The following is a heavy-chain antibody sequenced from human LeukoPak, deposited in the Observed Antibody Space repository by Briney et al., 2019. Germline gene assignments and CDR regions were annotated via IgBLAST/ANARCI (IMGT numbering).Heavy chain of an antibody. D-gene: IGHD3-3*01. CDR2: IYHSGIT. V-gene: IGHV4-38-2*01. Sequence: SETLSLTCAVSGYSISSGYYWGWIRQPPGKGLEWIGSIYHSGITYYNPSLKSRVTISVDTSKNQFSLKLSSVTAADTAVYYCARHYDFWSGFAGDGDWFDPWGQGTLVTVSS. CDR1: GYSISSGYY. CDR3: ARHYDFWSGFAGDGDWFDP. J-gene: IGHJ5*02.